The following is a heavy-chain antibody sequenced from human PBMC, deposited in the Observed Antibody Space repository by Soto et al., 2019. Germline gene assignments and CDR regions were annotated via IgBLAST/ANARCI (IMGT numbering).Heavy chain of an antibody. Sequence: QVQLQESGPGLVKPSGTLSLTCAVSGGSVSSSNWWSWVRQSPGNGLEWMGEIYHSGSAHYNPSLKSRATASLDKSKNQFSLRLTSVTAADTAVYYCARVPGVVVSADDAFDIWGPGTRVIVSS. D-gene: IGHD2-21*02. V-gene: IGHV4-4*02. CDR1: GGSVSSSNW. J-gene: IGHJ3*02. CDR3: ARVPGVVVSADDAFDI. CDR2: IYHSGSA.